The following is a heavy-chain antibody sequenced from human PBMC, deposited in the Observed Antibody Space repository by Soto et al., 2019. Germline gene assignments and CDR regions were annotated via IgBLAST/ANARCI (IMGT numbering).Heavy chain of an antibody. V-gene: IGHV5-51*01. CDR1: GYSFTSYW. J-gene: IGHJ1*01. Sequence: PGESLKISCKASGYSFTSYWIGWVRQMPGKGLEWMGIIYPGDSDTRYSPSFQGQVTISADKSISTAYLQWSSLKASDTAMYYSARPGSSGDGSCRSAYSGQGTLVTVSS. CDR2: IYPGDSDT. CDR3: ARPGSSGDGSCRSAY. D-gene: IGHD6-25*01.